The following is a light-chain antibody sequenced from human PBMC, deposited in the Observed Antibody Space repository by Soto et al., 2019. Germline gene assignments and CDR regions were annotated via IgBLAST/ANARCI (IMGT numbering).Light chain of an antibody. Sequence: EVMMTQFPDTVSVTPGATVTLSCWAGQSVRTNLSWYQQRPGQAPRLLIHYSSTRATDIPARFSGSGSGTNFTLAISSLHSEDFAVYYCQQYAYWPETFGQGTKVDIK. CDR2: YSS. CDR1: QSVRTN. J-gene: IGKJ1*01. V-gene: IGKV3D-15*01. CDR3: QQYAYWPET.